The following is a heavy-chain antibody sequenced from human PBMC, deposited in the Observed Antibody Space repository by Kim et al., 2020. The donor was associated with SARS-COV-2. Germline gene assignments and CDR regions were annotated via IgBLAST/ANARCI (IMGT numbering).Heavy chain of an antibody. CDR3: ATPRGSYSFPSPFDY. V-gene: IGHV3-30*16. J-gene: IGHJ4*02. Sequence: VSVEGRFTISRDNSKNTLYLQMNSLRAEDTAVYYCATPRGSYSFPSPFDYWGQGTLVTVSS. D-gene: IGHD1-26*01.